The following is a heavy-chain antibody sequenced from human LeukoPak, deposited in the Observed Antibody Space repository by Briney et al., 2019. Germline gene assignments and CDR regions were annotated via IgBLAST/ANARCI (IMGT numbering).Heavy chain of an antibody. CDR2: IKQDGSEK. Sequence: PGGSLRLSCAASGFTFSSYWMSWVRQAPGKGLEWVANIKQDGSEKYYVDSVKGRFTLSRDNAKNSLYLQMNSLRAEDTAVYYCARDLRSYYDMHFQHWGQGTLVTVSS. V-gene: IGHV3-7*01. CDR1: GFTFSSYW. J-gene: IGHJ1*01. D-gene: IGHD3-22*01. CDR3: ARDLRSYYDMHFQH.